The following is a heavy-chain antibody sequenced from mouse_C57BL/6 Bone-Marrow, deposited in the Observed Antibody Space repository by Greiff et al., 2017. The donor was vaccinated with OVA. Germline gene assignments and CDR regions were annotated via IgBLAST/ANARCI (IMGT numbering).Heavy chain of an antibody. V-gene: IGHV1-53*01. CDR1: GYTFTSYW. J-gene: IGHJ3*01. CDR2: INPSSGGT. Sequence: QVQLQQPGTELVKPGASVKLSCKASGYTFTSYWMHWVKQRPGQGLEWIGNINPSSGGTKYNEKFKSKATLTVDKSSSTAYMQLSSLTSEDSAVYYCANSFYDVGWFAYWGQGTLVTVSA. CDR3: ANSFYDVGWFAY. D-gene: IGHD2-12*01.